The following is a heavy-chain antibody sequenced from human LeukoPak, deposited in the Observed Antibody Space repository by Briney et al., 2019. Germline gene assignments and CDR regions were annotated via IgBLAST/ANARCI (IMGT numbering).Heavy chain of an antibody. CDR3: ALLRISSPPFDY. J-gene: IGHJ4*02. V-gene: IGHV4-34*01. CDR1: GGSFSGYY. CDR2: INHSGST. D-gene: IGHD6-6*01. Sequence: SETLSLTCAVYGGSFSGYYWSWIRQPSGKGLEWIGEINHSGSTNYNPSLKSRVTISVDTSKKQFSLKLSSVTAADTAVYYCALLRISSPPFDYWGQGTLVTVSS.